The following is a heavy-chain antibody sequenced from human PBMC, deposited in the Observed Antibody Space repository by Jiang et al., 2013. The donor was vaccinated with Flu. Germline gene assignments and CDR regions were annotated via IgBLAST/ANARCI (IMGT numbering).Heavy chain of an antibody. CDR3: ASLKSDGLGWAMATPFDY. D-gene: IGHD5-18*01. J-gene: IGHJ4*02. Sequence: GPGLVKPSETLSLTCTVSGGSISSSSYYWGWIHQPPGKGLEWIGSIYYSGSTYYNPSLKSRVTISVDTSKNQFSLKLSSVTAADTAVYYCASLKSDGLGWAMATPFDYWGQGTLVTVSS. CDR2: IYYSGST. V-gene: IGHV4-39*01. CDR1: GGSISSSSYY.